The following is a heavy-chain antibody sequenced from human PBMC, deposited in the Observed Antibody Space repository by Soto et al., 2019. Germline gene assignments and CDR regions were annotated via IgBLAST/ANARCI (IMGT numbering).Heavy chain of an antibody. V-gene: IGHV3-48*02. CDR2: SSPRGDTI. J-gene: IGHJ4*02. CDR1: GFSLAIYP. Sequence: GGSLRLGSVASGFSLAIYPMKWVRQTPGKGLEWISYSSPRGDTIYYADSVEGRFTISRDNARNSLSLHMSSLRDEDSALYYCAKGPHTNVGWPYYFESWGQGVPVTAPQ. CDR3: AKGPHTNVGWPYYFES. D-gene: IGHD6-19*01.